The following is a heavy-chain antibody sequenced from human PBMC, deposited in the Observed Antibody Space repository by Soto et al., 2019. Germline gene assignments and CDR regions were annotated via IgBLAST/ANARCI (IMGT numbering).Heavy chain of an antibody. CDR2: INHSGST. Sequence: SETLSLTCAVYGGSFSGYYWSWIRQPPGKGLEWIGEINHSGSTNYNPSLKSRVTISVDTSKNQFSLKLSSVTAADTAVYYCARGGERITIFGVVIRPYYYGMDVWGQGTTVTVSS. V-gene: IGHV4-34*01. D-gene: IGHD3-3*01. CDR1: GGSFSGYY. J-gene: IGHJ6*02. CDR3: ARGGERITIFGVVIRPYYYGMDV.